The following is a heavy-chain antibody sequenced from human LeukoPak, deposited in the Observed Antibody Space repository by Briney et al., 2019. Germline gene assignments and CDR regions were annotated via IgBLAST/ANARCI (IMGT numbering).Heavy chain of an antibody. CDR3: ARYYGGNYDY. D-gene: IGHD4-23*01. V-gene: IGHV4-59*08. CDR2: IYYSGST. CDR1: GGSISSYH. J-gene: IGHJ4*02. Sequence: SETLFLTCTVSGGSISSYHWSWIRQPPGKGLEWIGYIYYSGSTNYNPSLKSRVTISVDTSKNQFSLKLSSVTAADTAVYYCARYYGGNYDYWGQGTLVTVSS.